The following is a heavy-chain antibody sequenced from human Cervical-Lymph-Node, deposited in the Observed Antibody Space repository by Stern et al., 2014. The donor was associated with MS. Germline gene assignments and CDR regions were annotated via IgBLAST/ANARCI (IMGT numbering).Heavy chain of an antibody. Sequence: EVQLVESGGGLVKPGGSLRLSCAASGFTFSSYSMNWVRQAPGKGLEWVSSISSSSSYIYYADSVKGRFTISRDNAKNTLYLQMNSLRAEDTAVYYCARDNFEYSTESFDYWGQGTLVTVSS. CDR1: GFTFSSYS. D-gene: IGHD6-6*01. CDR2: ISSSSSYI. J-gene: IGHJ4*02. V-gene: IGHV3-21*01. CDR3: ARDNFEYSTESFDY.